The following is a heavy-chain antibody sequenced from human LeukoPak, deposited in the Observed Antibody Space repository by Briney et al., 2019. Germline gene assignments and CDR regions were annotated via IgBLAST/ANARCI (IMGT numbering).Heavy chain of an antibody. V-gene: IGHV3-48*03. D-gene: IGHD4/OR15-4a*01. J-gene: IGHJ4*02. CDR2: ISSSGSTI. Sequence: GGSLRLSCVACQFTFSSYEMNWVRQAPGKGLERVSYISSSGSTIYYADSVKGRFTISRDNAKNSLYLQMNSLRAEDTAVYYCARVQTMVDYYFDYWGQGTLVTVSS. CDR3: ARVQTMVDYYFDY. CDR1: QFTFSSYE.